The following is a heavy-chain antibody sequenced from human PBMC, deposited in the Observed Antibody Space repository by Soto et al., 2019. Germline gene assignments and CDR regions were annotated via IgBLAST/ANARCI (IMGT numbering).Heavy chain of an antibody. J-gene: IGHJ4*02. CDR1: GGSISNYY. CDR3: ARGGQDFWSGPFDY. Sequence: ETLSLTCTVSGGSISNYYCNWIRQPAGKGLEWIGRIDTSGSTNYNPSLKSRVTMSVDTSKQEFSLKLSSVTAADTALYYCARGGQDFWSGPFDYWGRGALVTVSS. V-gene: IGHV4-4*07. CDR2: IDTSGST. D-gene: IGHD3-3*01.